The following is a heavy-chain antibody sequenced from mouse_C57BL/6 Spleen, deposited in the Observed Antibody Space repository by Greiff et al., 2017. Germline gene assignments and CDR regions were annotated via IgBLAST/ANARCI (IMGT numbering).Heavy chain of an antibody. Sequence: DVKLVESGGGLVKPGGSLKLSCAASGFTFSDYGMHWVRQAPEKGLEWVAYISSGSSTIYYADTVKGRFTISRDNAKNTLFLQMTSLRSEDTAMYYCARTPFSNYYAMDYWGQGTSVTVSS. J-gene: IGHJ4*01. CDR3: ARTPFSNYYAMDY. D-gene: IGHD2-5*01. CDR2: ISSGSSTI. CDR1: GFTFSDYG. V-gene: IGHV5-17*01.